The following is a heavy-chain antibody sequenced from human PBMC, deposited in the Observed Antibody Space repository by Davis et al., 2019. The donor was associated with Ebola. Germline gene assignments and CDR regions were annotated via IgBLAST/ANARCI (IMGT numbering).Heavy chain of an antibody. D-gene: IGHD2/OR15-2a*01. Sequence: PGGSLRLSCQRSGYTFTTYWIAWVRQLPGKGLEWMGLIYPGDSETSYSPSLQGQVTISVDKSLSITYRQWSTLKASDTAMYYCARLPRGYFDQGYGLDVWGQGTTVTVSS. CDR3: ARLPRGYFDQGYGLDV. V-gene: IGHV5-51*01. CDR1: GYTFTTYW. CDR2: IYPGDSET. J-gene: IGHJ6*02.